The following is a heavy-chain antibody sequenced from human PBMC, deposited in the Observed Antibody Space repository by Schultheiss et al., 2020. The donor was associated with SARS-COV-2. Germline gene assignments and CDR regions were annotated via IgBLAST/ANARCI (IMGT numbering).Heavy chain of an antibody. V-gene: IGHV3-64D*06. J-gene: IGHJ4*02. CDR2: ISSNGGST. CDR3: VAGITMVRGVINFDY. CDR1: GFTFSSYA. D-gene: IGHD3-10*01. Sequence: GGSLRLSCSASGFTFSSYAMHWVRQAPGKGLEYVSAISSNGGSTYYADSVKGRFTISRDNSKNMLYLQMSSLRAEDTAVYYCVAGITMVRGVINFDYWGQGTLVTVSS.